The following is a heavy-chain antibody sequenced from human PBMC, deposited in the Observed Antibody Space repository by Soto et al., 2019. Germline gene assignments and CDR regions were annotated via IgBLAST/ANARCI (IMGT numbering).Heavy chain of an antibody. D-gene: IGHD3-9*01. CDR2: IYWDDSK. J-gene: IGHJ4*02. CDR3: AHKGPEDWPLDY. CDR1: GFSLSTSGVG. Sequence: QITLKESGPPLVRPTQTLTLTCAFSGFSLSTSGVGVGWIRQPPGKALEWLAVIYWDDSKHYSPSLRSRLTLTKDTSKNQVVLTMTNMDPMDTGTYYCAHKGPEDWPLDYWGQGTLVTVSS. V-gene: IGHV2-5*02.